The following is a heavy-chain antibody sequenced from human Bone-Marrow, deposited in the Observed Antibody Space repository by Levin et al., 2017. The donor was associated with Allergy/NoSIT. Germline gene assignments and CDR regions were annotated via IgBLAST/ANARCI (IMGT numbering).Heavy chain of an antibody. Sequence: ASVKVSCKASGYSFTGFYLHWIRQAPRQGLEWMGWISPNSGGTNYAQKFQGRVTMSRDKSISTAYMELSRLRSDDTAVYYCSGRPHYYDSSGYYGSHALDIRGQGTMVTVSS. V-gene: IGHV1-2*02. J-gene: IGHJ3*02. CDR2: ISPNSGGT. CDR1: GYSFTGFY. D-gene: IGHD3-22*01. CDR3: SGRPHYYDSSGYYGSHALDI.